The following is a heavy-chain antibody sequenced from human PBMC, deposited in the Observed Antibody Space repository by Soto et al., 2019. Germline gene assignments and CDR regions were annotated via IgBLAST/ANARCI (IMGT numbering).Heavy chain of an antibody. CDR3: SRQTGTHRWYKIDH. J-gene: IGHJ5*02. CDR2: FNPSDSAP. Sequence: AEALKISCEGSGNRSTAYSDAWVRQRPGRGLGYMRIFNPSDSAPTYSPSFQGQVTISVDRATNTDFLQWTSLKAADSAFYYCSRQTGTHRWYKIDHWAQRTQVTVSA. CDR1: GNRSTAYS. D-gene: IGHD1-7*01. V-gene: IGHV5-51*01.